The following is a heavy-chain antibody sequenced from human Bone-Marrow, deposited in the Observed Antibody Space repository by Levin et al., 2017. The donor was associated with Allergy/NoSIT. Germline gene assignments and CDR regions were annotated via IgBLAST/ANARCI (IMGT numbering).Heavy chain of an antibody. D-gene: IGHD3-3*01. V-gene: IGHV3-11*01. CDR3: GRPLRIGYYLAVDQ. CDR1: GFTFSDYY. J-gene: IGHJ5*02. CDR2: ISTSGSTT. Sequence: PGGSLRLSCAASGFTFSDYYMTWIRQAPGKGLEWISYISTSGSTTHYADSVKGRFTISRDHAKSSLYLQMNSLRVDDPAVYYCGRPLRIGYYLAVDQWGQGILVTVSS.